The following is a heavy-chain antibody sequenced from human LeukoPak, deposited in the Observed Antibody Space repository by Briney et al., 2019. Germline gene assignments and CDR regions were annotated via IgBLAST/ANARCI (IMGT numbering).Heavy chain of an antibody. CDR2: ISSSSYI. J-gene: IGHJ4*02. D-gene: IGHD5-24*01. V-gene: IGHV3-21*01. Sequence: PGGSLRLSCAASGFTFSSYSMNWVRQAPGKGLEWVSSISSSSYIYYADSVKGRFTISRDNAKNSLYLQINSLRAEDTAVYYCARGLVEMETDYWGQGTLVTVSS. CDR3: ARGLVEMETDY. CDR1: GFTFSSYS.